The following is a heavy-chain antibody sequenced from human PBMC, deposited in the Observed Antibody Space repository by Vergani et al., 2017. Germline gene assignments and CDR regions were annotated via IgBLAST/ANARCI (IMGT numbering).Heavy chain of an antibody. CDR3: ARHGAWVDWELPYFDY. CDR2: IYFSGST. D-gene: IGHD1-26*01. Sequence: QVQLQESGPGLVKPSETLSLTCTVSGGSFSSSSSYWGWIRQPPGKGLEWIGTIYFSGSTYYNPSLKSRVTISVDTSTNQFSLKLSSVTAADTAVYYCARHGAWVDWELPYFDYWGQGTLVTVSS. V-gene: IGHV4-39*01. CDR1: GGSFSSSSSY. J-gene: IGHJ4*02.